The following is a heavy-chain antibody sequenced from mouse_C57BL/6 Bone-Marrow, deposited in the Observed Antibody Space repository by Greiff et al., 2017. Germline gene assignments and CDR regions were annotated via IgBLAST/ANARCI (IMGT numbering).Heavy chain of an antibody. CDR1: GYTFTSYW. CDR2: IDPSDSYT. J-gene: IGHJ4*01. CDR3: ASGGYYAMDN. V-gene: IGHV1-69*01. Sequence: QVQLQQPGAELVMPGASVKLSCKASGYTFTSYWMHWVKQRPGQGLEWIGEIDPSDSYTNYNQKFKGKSTLTVDKSSSTAYMQLSSLTSEDAAVYYGASGGYYAMDNWGQGTSVTVSS.